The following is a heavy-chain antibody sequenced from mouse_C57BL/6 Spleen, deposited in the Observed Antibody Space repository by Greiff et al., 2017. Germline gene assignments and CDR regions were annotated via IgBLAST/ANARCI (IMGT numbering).Heavy chain of an antibody. CDR2: IDPSDSYT. Sequence: QVQLQQPGAELVMPGASVKLSCKASGYTFTSYWMHWVKQRPGQGLEWIGEIDPSDSYTNYNQKFKGKSTLTVDKSSSTAYMQLSSLTSEDSAVYYCARSSSSRAMDYWGQGTSVTVSS. D-gene: IGHD1-2*01. J-gene: IGHJ4*01. CDR1: GYTFTSYW. CDR3: ARSSSSRAMDY. V-gene: IGHV1-69*01.